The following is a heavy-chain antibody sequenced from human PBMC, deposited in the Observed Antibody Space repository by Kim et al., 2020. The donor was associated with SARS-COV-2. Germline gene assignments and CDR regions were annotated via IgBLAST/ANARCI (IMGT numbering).Heavy chain of an antibody. D-gene: IGHD1-26*01. J-gene: IGHJ6*02. CDR3: ARDRGGSTYYYYYGMDV. Sequence: SVKVSCKASGGTFSSYAISWVRQAPGQGLEWMGGIIPIFGTANYAQKFQGRVTITADESTSTAYMELSSLRSEDTAVYYCARDRGGSTYYYYYGMDVWGQGTTVTVSS. V-gene: IGHV1-69*13. CDR2: IIPIFGTA. CDR1: GGTFSSYA.